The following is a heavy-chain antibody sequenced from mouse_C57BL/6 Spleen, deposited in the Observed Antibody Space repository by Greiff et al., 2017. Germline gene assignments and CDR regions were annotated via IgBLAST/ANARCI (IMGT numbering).Heavy chain of an antibody. J-gene: IGHJ2*01. CDR3: TTYDYDGGGY. D-gene: IGHD2-4*01. CDR1: GFNIKDDY. V-gene: IGHV14-4*01. CDR2: IDPENGDT. Sequence: VQLKESGAELVRPGASVKLSCTASGFNIKDDYMHWVKQRPEQGLEWIGWIDPENGDTEYASKFQGKATITADTSSNTAYLQLSSLTSEDTAVYYCTTYDYDGGGYWGQGTTLTVSS.